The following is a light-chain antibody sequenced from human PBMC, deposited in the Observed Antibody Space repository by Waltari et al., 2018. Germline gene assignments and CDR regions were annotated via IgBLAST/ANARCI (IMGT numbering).Light chain of an antibody. J-gene: IGKJ4*01. V-gene: IGKV1-5*03. Sequence: SASVGDRVTVTCRASQSISNWLAWYQQKPGKAPKLLIYKASTLESGVPSRFSGSGSGTEFTLTISSLQPDDFATYYCQQYNSYSLLTFGGGTKVEIK. CDR3: QQYNSYSLLT. CDR1: QSISNW. CDR2: KAS.